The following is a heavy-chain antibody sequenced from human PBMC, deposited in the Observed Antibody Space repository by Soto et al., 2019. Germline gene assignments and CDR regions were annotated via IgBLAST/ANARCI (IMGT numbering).Heavy chain of an antibody. CDR3: ARDLGATKNWFDP. Sequence: QVQLQESAPDLVKPSQTLSLTCTVSGGSISSGGYYWSWIRQHQGKGLEWIGYIYYGGSTYYNPSLKSRVTISVDTSKNQFSLKLSSVTAADTAVYYCARDLGATKNWFDPWGQGTLVTVSS. V-gene: IGHV4-31*03. J-gene: IGHJ5*02. CDR1: GGSISSGGYY. D-gene: IGHD1-26*01. CDR2: IYYGGST.